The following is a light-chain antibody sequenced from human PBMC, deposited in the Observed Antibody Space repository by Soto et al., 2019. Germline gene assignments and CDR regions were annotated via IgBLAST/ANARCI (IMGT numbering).Light chain of an antibody. CDR1: QGLVHSDGNTY. Sequence: DVVMTQSPLSLPVTLGQPASISCRSTQGLVHSDGNTYLNWFQQRPGQSPRRLIYKVSNRDSGVPDRFGGSGSGTDFTLKISRVEAEDVGVYYCMQGTHWPRTCGQGTKLEIK. V-gene: IGKV2-30*02. J-gene: IGKJ2*01. CDR3: MQGTHWPRT. CDR2: KVS.